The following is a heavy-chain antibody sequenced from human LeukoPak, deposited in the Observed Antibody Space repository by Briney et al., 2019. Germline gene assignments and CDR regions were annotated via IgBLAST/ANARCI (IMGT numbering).Heavy chain of an antibody. CDR3: ARAEESGSYSKFDY. Sequence: GASVKVSCKASGYTFTDYYMHWVQQAPGKGLEWMGCVDPEDGETIYAEKFQGRVTITADTSTDTAYMELSSLRSEDTAVYYCARAEESGSYSKFDYWGQGTLVTVSS. CDR1: GYTFTDYY. V-gene: IGHV1-69-2*01. CDR2: VDPEDGET. J-gene: IGHJ4*02. D-gene: IGHD1-26*01.